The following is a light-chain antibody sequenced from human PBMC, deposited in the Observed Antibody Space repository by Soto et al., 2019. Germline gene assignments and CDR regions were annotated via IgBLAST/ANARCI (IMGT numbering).Light chain of an antibody. CDR1: SSDVGTYNL. J-gene: IGLJ1*01. CDR3: CSYASSSTFI. CDR2: EGS. V-gene: IGLV2-23*03. Sequence: QSALTQPASVSGSPGQSISISCTGTSSDVGTYNLVSWYQQRPGKAPKLLIYEGSKRPSGVSNRFSGSKSGNTASLTITGIQAEDEADYYCCSYASSSTFIFGTGTKVTVL.